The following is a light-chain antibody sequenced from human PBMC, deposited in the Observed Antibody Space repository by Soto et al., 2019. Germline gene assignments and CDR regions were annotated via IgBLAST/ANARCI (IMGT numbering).Light chain of an antibody. CDR3: QQSLRRPIT. Sequence: DIPMTQSPSSLSASVGDTVTMTCRASQSIALSVTWYQQKPWKAPKLLIYVAFTLESGVPSRFSGSGSGTEFTLNIRSLQTDDLASYYCQQSLRRPITSGQGTRL. CDR2: VAF. J-gene: IGKJ5*01. V-gene: IGKV1-39*01. CDR1: QSIALS.